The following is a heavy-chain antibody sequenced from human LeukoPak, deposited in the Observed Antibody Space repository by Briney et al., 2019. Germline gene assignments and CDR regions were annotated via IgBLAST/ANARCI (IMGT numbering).Heavy chain of an antibody. J-gene: IGHJ5*02. D-gene: IGHD3-3*01. Sequence: GASVKVSCKASGYTFTSYAISWVRQAPGQGLEWMGWISAYIGNTNYAQKVQGRVTMTTDTSTSTAYMELRSLRSDDTAVYYCARTKIGLYDFWSGPNWFDPWGQGTLVTVSS. CDR3: ARTKIGLYDFWSGPNWFDP. CDR2: ISAYIGNT. V-gene: IGHV1-18*01. CDR1: GYTFTSYA.